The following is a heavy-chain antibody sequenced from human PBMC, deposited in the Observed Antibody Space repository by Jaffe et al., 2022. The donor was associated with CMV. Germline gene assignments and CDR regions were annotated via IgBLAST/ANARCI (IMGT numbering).Heavy chain of an antibody. CDR1: GYSFTSYW. CDR3: ARLFDTVTTPPDYYYYGMDV. V-gene: IGHV5-51*01. Sequence: EVQLVQSGAEVKKPGESLKISCKGSGYSFTSYWIGWVRQMPGKGLEWMGIIYPGDSDTRYSPSFQGQVTISADKSISTAYLQWSSLKASDTAMYYCARLFDTVTTPPDYYYYGMDVWGQGTTVTVSS. CDR2: IYPGDSDT. D-gene: IGHD4-4*01. J-gene: IGHJ6*02.